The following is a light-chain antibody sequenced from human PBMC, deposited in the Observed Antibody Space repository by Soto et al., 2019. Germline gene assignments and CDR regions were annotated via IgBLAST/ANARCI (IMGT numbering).Light chain of an antibody. Sequence: DVRMKNSPATLSASVGDTVTVTCRASQSAIVWLAWYQQKPGEAPKFLIYDASALPRGVPSRFSGSGSGADFSLTISSLQPEDVATYYCKQSRSVPLTFGGGTKVDI. CDR3: KQSRSVPLT. CDR2: DAS. J-gene: IGKJ4*01. V-gene: IGKV1-5*01. CDR1: QSAIVW.